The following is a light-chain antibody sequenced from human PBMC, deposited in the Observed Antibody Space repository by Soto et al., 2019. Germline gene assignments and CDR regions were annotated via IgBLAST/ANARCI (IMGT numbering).Light chain of an antibody. CDR3: CSYEGGNPSHV. CDR1: SSDVAAYDY. CDR2: DVT. J-gene: IGLJ1*01. Sequence: QSALTQPRSVSGSPGQSVTISCTGTSSDVAAYDYVTWYQQHPGKAPKLMIYDVTKRPSGVPDRFSGSRSGNTASLTISGLQAEDEADYYCCSYEGGNPSHVFGPRTKVTV. V-gene: IGLV2-11*01.